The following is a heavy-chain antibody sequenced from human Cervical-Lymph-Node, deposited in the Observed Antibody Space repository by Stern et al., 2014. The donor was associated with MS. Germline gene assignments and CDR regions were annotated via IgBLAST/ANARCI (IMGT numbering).Heavy chain of an antibody. CDR1: GFPFSSVW. Sequence: VQLEDSGGDLVQPGRSLRLSCAASGFPFSSVWMHWVRQAPGLGLVRLSIRDTEGRSTTYAESVKGRFTVSRDNAKNTLYLQLNSVRAEDTAVYYCARDGYGGLDYWGQGTLVTVTS. J-gene: IGHJ4*02. CDR3: ARDGYGGLDY. V-gene: IGHV3-74*01. CDR2: RDTEGRST. D-gene: IGHD5-18*01.